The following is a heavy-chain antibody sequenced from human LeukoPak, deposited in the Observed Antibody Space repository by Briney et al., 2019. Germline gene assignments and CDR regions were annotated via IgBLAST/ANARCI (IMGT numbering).Heavy chain of an antibody. CDR1: GFTFNSYA. J-gene: IGHJ5*02. Sequence: GGSLRLSCAASGFTFNSYAMSWVRQAPGKGLEWVSTIGFGDDSAYYADSVKGRFTISRDNSKNTLYLQMNYLRAEVTAVYYCAKDPTSVGGRHDWLLDSWGQGTLVTVSS. V-gene: IGHV3-23*01. CDR3: AKDPTSVGGRHDWLLDS. D-gene: IGHD3-9*01. CDR2: IGFGDDSA.